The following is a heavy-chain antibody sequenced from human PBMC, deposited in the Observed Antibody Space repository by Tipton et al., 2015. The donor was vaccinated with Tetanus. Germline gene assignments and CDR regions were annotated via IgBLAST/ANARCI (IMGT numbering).Heavy chain of an antibody. CDR3: ARSGFMTTKWYFDY. Sequence: TLSLTCAVYGGSISSSSYYWGWIRQPPGKGLEWIGEINHSGSTNYNPSLKSRVTISVDTSKNQFSLKLSSVTAADTAVYYCARSGFMTTKWYFDYWGQGTLVTVSS. CDR1: GGSISSSSYY. J-gene: IGHJ4*02. V-gene: IGHV4-39*07. CDR2: INHSGST. D-gene: IGHD4-17*01.